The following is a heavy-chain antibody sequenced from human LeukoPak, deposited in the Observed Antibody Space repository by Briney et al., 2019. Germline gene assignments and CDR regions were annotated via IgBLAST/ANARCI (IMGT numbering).Heavy chain of an antibody. J-gene: IGHJ4*02. Sequence: GGSLRLSCAASGFTFSSYGMHWVRQAPGKGLEWVAFIRYDGSNKYYADSVKGRFTISRDNSKNTLYLQMNSLRAEDTTVYYCAKAKWAGTWAGFASSGFDYWGQGTLVTVSS. D-gene: IGHD6-19*01. CDR2: IRYDGSNK. CDR1: GFTFSSYG. CDR3: AKAKWAGTWAGFASSGFDY. V-gene: IGHV3-30*02.